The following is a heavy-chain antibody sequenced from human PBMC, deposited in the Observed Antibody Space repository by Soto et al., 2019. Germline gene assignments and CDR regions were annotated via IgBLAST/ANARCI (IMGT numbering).Heavy chain of an antibody. CDR2: IIPIFGTA. CDR1: GGTFSSYA. V-gene: IGHV1-69*01. D-gene: IGHD3-22*01. CDR3: ASDSRPYYYYSSGYYHEGWYFDI. J-gene: IGHJ2*01. Sequence: QVQLVQSGAEVKKPGSSVKVSCKASGGTFSSYAISWVRQAPGRGLEWMGGIIPIFGTANYAQKFQGRVTITADESTSTASMELSSLRSEDRAVYYCASDSRPYYYYSSGYYHEGWYFDIWGRRTLVTDSS.